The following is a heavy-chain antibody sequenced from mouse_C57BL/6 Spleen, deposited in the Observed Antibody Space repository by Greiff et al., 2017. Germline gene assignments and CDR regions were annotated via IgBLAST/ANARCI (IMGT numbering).Heavy chain of an antibody. CDR3: AMTGYYYGSREGFAY. V-gene: IGHV1-81*01. D-gene: IGHD1-1*01. J-gene: IGHJ3*01. CDR2: IYPRSGNT. Sequence: QVQLQQSGAELARPGASVKLSCKASGYTFTSYGISWVKQRTGQGLEWIGEIYPRSGNTYYNEKFKGKATLTADKSSSTAYMELRSLTSEDSAVYFWAMTGYYYGSREGFAYWGQGTLVTVSA. CDR1: GYTFTSYG.